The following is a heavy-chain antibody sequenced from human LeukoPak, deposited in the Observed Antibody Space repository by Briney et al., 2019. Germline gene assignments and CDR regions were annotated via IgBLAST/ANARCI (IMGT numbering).Heavy chain of an antibody. D-gene: IGHD6-6*01. V-gene: IGHV3-9*01. J-gene: IGHJ6*03. CDR3: AKDGVAARPNYYYMDV. CDR1: GFTFDDYA. CDR2: ISWNSGSI. Sequence: GRSLRLSCAASGFTFDDYAMHWVRQAPGKGLEWVSGISWNSGSIGYADSVKGRFTISRDNAKNSLYLQMNSLRAEDTALYYCAKDGVAARPNYYYMDVWGKGTTVTVSS.